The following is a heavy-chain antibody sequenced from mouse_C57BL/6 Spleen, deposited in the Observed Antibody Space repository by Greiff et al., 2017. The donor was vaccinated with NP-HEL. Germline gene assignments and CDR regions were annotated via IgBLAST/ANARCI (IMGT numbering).Heavy chain of an antibody. D-gene: IGHD4-1*01. J-gene: IGHJ4*01. CDR1: GFSLTSYA. Sequence: QVTLKESGPGLVAPSHCLSITCTVSGFSLTSYAISWVRQPPGKGLEWLGVIWTGGGTNYNSALKSRLSISKDNSKSQVFLKMNSLQTDDTARYYCARKNLTGTNYAMDYWGQGTSVTVSS. CDR2: IWTGGGT. CDR3: ARKNLTGTNYAMDY. V-gene: IGHV2-9-1*01.